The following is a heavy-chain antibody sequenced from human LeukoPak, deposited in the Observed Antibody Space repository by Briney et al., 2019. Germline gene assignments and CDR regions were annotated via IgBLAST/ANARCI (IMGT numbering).Heavy chain of an antibody. CDR2: IYSGGST. Sequence: PGGSLRLSCAASGFTVSSNYMSWVRQAPGKGLEWVSVIYSGGSTYYADSVKGRFTISRDNSKNTLYLQMNSLRAEDTAVYYCARASGGYYYDSSGYSPYYYGMDVWGQGTTVTVSS. J-gene: IGHJ6*02. CDR1: GFTVSSNY. D-gene: IGHD3-22*01. CDR3: ARASGGYYYDSSGYSPYYYGMDV. V-gene: IGHV3-66*01.